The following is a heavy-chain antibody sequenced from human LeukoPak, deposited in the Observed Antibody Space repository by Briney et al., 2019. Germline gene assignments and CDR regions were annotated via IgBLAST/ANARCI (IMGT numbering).Heavy chain of an antibody. J-gene: IGHJ4*02. D-gene: IGHD2-21*02. CDR2: ISGSGDST. Sequence: GGSLRLSCVASGFTLRSYVMNWVRQTPGKGLEWVSSISGSGDSTFYADSVKGRFSISRDNSKNTLYLQVNGLRTEDAAVYYCAKDRLLNCRGDCYIFDYWGQGTVVTVSS. V-gene: IGHV3-23*01. CDR3: AKDRLLNCRGDCYIFDY. CDR1: GFTLRSYV.